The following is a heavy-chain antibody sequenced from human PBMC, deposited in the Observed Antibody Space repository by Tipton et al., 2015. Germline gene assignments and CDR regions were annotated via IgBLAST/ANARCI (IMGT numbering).Heavy chain of an antibody. Sequence: QLVQSGAEVKKPGASVKVSCKASGYTFTAYGIIWVRQAPGQGLEWMGWISAYNGKTKYAQKFQGRVTLTTDTSTTTAYMELRSLRSVVTAVYYCAREGGSGWVPFDYWGQGTLLIVSS. CDR2: ISAYNGKT. D-gene: IGHD6-19*01. CDR3: AREGGSGWVPFDY. V-gene: IGHV1-18*01. CDR1: GYTFTAYG. J-gene: IGHJ4*02.